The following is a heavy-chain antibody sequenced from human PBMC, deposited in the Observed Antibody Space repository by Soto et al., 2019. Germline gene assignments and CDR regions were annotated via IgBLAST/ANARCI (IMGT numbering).Heavy chain of an antibody. Sequence: SETLSLTCTVSTDSSSFTNSYWGWIRQPPGKGLQWIGSYSYNGGTFYNPSLKGRVVISFDTTKKQSSLQVTSVTAAATAVYFCARHRIEVVWRGFDFWGQGSPVTVSS. D-gene: IGHD3-10*01. CDR3: ARHRIEVVWRGFDF. CDR2: YSYNGGT. J-gene: IGHJ4*02. V-gene: IGHV4-39*01. CDR1: TDSSSFTNSY.